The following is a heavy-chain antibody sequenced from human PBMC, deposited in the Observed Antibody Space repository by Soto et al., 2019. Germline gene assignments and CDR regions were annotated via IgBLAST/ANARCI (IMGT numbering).Heavy chain of an antibody. CDR3: ARDSSSGEGFDF. Sequence: QVQLVESGGGVVQPGRSLRLSCAASGFTFSSYGMHWVRQAPGKGLEWMAVIWYDGNSKDYGDSVRGRFTVSRDNSKNMLYLQMDSLRAEDTAVYYCARDSSSGEGFDFWGQGTLVTVSS. D-gene: IGHD7-27*01. CDR2: IWYDGNSK. V-gene: IGHV3-33*01. J-gene: IGHJ4*02. CDR1: GFTFSSYG.